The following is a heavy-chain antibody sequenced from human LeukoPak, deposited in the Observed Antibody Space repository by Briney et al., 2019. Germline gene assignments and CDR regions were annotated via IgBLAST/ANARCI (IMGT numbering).Heavy chain of an antibody. J-gene: IGHJ4*02. CDR1: GFTFSSYA. V-gene: IGHV3-23*01. CDR2: ISGSGGST. D-gene: IGHD3-22*01. CDR3: ATPSYYDSSGYDY. Sequence: PGGSLRLSCAAPGFTFSSYAMSWVRQAPGKGLEWVSAISGSGGSTYYADSVKGRFTISRDNSKNTLYLQMNSLRAGDTAVYYCATPSYYDSSGYDYWGQGTLVTVSS.